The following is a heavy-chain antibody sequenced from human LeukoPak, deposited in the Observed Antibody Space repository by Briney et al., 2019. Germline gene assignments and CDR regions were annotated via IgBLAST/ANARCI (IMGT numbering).Heavy chain of an antibody. CDR2: ISGSGGST. J-gene: IGHJ4*02. CDR1: GFTFSSYG. CDR3: AREYYDSSAKKRSYFDY. Sequence: PGGSLRLSCAASGFTFSSYGMSWVRQAPGKGLEWVSAISGSGGSTYYADSVKGRFTISRDNAKNSLYLQMNSLRAEDTAVYYCAREYYDSSAKKRSYFDYWGQGTLVTVSS. D-gene: IGHD3-22*01. V-gene: IGHV3-23*01.